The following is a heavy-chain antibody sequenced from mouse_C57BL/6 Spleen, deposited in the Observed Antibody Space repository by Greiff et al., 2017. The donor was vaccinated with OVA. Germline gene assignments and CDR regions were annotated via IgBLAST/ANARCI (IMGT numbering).Heavy chain of an antibody. CDR2: IYPRSGNT. D-gene: IGHD4-1*01. J-gene: IGHJ3*01. CDR1: GYTFTSYG. V-gene: IGHV1-81*01. CDR3: APNWDGVAY. Sequence: QVQLKQSGAELARPGASVKLSCKASGYTFTSYGISWVKQRTGQGLEWIGEIYPRSGNTYYNEKFKGKATLTADKSSSTAYMELRSLTSEDSAVYFCAPNWDGVAYWGQGTLVTVSA.